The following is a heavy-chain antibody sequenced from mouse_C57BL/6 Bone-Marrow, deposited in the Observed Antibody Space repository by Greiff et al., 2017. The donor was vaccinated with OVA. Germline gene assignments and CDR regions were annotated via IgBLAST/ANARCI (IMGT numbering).Heavy chain of an antibody. Sequence: QVQLKESGAELVKPGASVKMSCKASGYTFTSYWITWVKQRPGQGLEWIGDIYPGSGSTNYNEKFKSKATLTVDTSSSTAYMQLSSLTSEDSAVYYCARELYYYGSRMFAYWGQGTLVTVSA. CDR2: IYPGSGST. D-gene: IGHD1-1*01. CDR3: ARELYYYGSRMFAY. CDR1: GYTFTSYW. J-gene: IGHJ3*01. V-gene: IGHV1-55*01.